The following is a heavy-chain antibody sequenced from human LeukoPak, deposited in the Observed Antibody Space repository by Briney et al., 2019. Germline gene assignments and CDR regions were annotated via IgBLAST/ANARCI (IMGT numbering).Heavy chain of an antibody. V-gene: IGHV5-51*01. Sequence: GESLKISCKHSEYSFPNYCVGWVRQMPGKGLEWMGIIYLDDSDTRYSPSFQGRVTISADKSISTAYLQWSSLKASDTAMYYCARQVGDYYDSSGYSLDWGQGTLVTVSS. D-gene: IGHD3-22*01. J-gene: IGHJ4*02. CDR1: EYSFPNYC. CDR2: IYLDDSDT. CDR3: ARQVGDYYDSSGYSLD.